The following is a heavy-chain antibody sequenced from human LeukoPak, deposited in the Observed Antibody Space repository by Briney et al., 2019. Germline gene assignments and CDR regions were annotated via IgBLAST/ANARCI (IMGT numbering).Heavy chain of an antibody. CDR1: GFTFSSYA. J-gene: IGHJ6*03. CDR3: AKPFIVGATGYYYYYMDV. V-gene: IGHV3-23*01. Sequence: GGSLRLSCAASGFTFSSYAMSWVRQAPGKGLEWVSAISGSGGSTYYADSVKGRFTISRDNSKNTLYLQMNSLRAEDTAVYYCAKPFIVGATGYYYYYMDVWGKGTTVTVSS. D-gene: IGHD1-26*01. CDR2: ISGSGGST.